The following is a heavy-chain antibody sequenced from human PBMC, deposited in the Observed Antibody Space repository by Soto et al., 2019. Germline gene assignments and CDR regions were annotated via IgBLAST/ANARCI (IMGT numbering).Heavy chain of an antibody. Sequence: PGGSLRLSCAASGFTFSSYGMHWVRQAPGKGLEWVAVISYDGSNKHYADSVKGRFTISRDNFKNTLYLQMNSLGAEDTAVYYCAQDTYYYDRSGYYVFDPWGQGTLVTVSS. CDR2: ISYDGSNK. CDR3: AQDTYYYDRSGYYVFDP. D-gene: IGHD3-22*01. J-gene: IGHJ5*02. CDR1: GFTFSSYG. V-gene: IGHV3-30*18.